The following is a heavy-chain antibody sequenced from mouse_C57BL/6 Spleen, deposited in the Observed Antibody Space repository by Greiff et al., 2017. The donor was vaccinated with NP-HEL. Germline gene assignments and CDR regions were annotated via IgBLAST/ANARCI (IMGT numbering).Heavy chain of an antibody. CDR3: ARADGYSYAMDY. D-gene: IGHD2-3*01. V-gene: IGHV3-6*01. CDR2: ISYDGSN. CDR1: GYSITSGYY. J-gene: IGHJ4*01. Sequence: EVKLMESGPGLVKPSQSLSLTCSVTGYSITSGYYWNWIRQFPGNKLEWMGYISYDGSNNYNPSLKNRISITRDTSKNQFFLKLNSVTTEDTATYYCARADGYSYAMDYWGQGTSVTVSS.